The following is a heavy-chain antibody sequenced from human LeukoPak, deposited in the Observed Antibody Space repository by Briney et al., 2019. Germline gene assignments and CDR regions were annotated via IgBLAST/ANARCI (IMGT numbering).Heavy chain of an antibody. J-gene: IGHJ4*02. CDR1: GFTFSDYY. V-gene: IGHV3-11*04. Sequence: GGSLRLSCAASGFTFSDYYMSWIRQAPGKGLEWVSYISSSGSTIYYADSVKGRFTISRDNAKNSLHLQMNSLRAEDTAVYYCARTFYYDNSGYRHLDFWGQGTLVTVSS. CDR3: ARTFYYDNSGYRHLDF. CDR2: ISSSGSTI. D-gene: IGHD3-22*01.